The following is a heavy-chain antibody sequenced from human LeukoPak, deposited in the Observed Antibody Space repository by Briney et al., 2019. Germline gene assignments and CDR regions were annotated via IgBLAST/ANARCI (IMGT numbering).Heavy chain of an antibody. D-gene: IGHD5-12*01. V-gene: IGHV4-34*01. J-gene: IGHJ5*02. CDR1: GGSFSGYY. CDR3: ARSRWLRSPWFDP. Sequence: SETLSLTCAVYGGSFSGYYWSWIRQPPGKGLEWIGEINHSGSANDNPSLKSRVTISVDTSKNQFSLKLSSVTAADTAVYYCARSRWLRSPWFDPWGQGTLVTVSS. CDR2: INHSGSA.